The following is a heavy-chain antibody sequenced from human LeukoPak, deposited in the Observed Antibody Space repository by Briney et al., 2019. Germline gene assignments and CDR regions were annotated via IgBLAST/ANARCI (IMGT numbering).Heavy chain of an antibody. CDR2: IYYSGST. D-gene: IGHD2-21*02. V-gene: IGHV4-59*01. CDR1: GGSFSGYY. Sequence: SETLSLTCAVYGGSFSGYYWSWIRQPPGKGLEWIGYIYYSGSTNYNPFLKSRVTISVDTSKNQFSLKLSSVTAADTAVYYCAREYCGGDCYGFDYWGQGTLVTVSS. J-gene: IGHJ4*02. CDR3: AREYCGGDCYGFDY.